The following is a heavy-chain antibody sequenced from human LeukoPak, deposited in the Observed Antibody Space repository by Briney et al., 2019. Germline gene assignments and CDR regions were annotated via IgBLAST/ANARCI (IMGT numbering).Heavy chain of an antibody. CDR2: ITSSGDGT. CDR1: GFTFSIYA. CDR3: AKDRPNYYGSNGHYYRRDGDY. V-gene: IGHV3-23*01. D-gene: IGHD3-22*01. J-gene: IGHJ4*02. Sequence: GGSLRLSCAASGFTFSIYAMSWVRQAPGKGRQWVSSITSSGDGTYYADSVKGRFTISRDNSENMLYLQMNSLRVEDTAVYFCAKDRPNYYGSNGHYYRRDGDYWGQGTLVTVSS.